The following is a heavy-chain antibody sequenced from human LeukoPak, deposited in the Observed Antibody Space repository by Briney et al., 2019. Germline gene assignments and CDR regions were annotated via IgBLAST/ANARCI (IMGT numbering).Heavy chain of an antibody. CDR1: GYTFTTYG. D-gene: IGHD2-15*01. CDR3: ARADIIVVAGATPVGSGSEY. CDR2: ISAHKGDT. Sequence: GASPKVSCKTSGYTFTTYGISWLRQAPGQGLEWMGWISAHKGDTEYAQKFQGRVTMTRDTSTSTAYMELQSLTSDDTAVYYCARADIIVVAGATPVGSGSEYWGQGALITVS. V-gene: IGHV1-18*01. J-gene: IGHJ4*02.